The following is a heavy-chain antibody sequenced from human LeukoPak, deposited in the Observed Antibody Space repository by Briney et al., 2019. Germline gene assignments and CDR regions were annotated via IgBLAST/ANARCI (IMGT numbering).Heavy chain of an antibody. J-gene: IGHJ4*02. D-gene: IGHD1-26*01. Sequence: GRSLRLSCAASGFTFSTYGMHWVRQAPGKGLEWVAVIPSDGSDKYYTDSVKGRFTISRDNSKNTLYLQMSSLRADDTALYYCAKERLGATTPNPDYWGQGTLVTVSS. CDR3: AKERLGATTPNPDY. CDR2: IPSDGSDK. V-gene: IGHV3-30*18. CDR1: GFTFSTYG.